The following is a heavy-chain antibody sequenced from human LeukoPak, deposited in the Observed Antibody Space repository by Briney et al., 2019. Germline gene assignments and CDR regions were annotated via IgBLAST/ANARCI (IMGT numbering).Heavy chain of an antibody. CDR2: IIPILGIA. D-gene: IGHD2-2*01. CDR3: ARRGYCSSTSCYEEDYYGMDV. V-gene: IGHV1-69*04. Sequence: SVKVSCKASGGTFSSYAISWVRQAPGQGLEWMGRIIPILGIANYAQKFQGRVTITADKSTSTAYMELSSLRSEDTAVYYCARRGYCSSTSCYEEDYYGMDVWGQGTTVTVSS. CDR1: GGTFSSYA. J-gene: IGHJ6*02.